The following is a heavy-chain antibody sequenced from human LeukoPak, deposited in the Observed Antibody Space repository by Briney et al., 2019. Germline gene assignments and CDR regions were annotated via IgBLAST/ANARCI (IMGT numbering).Heavy chain of an antibody. V-gene: IGHV1-69*13. Sequence: GASVKVSCKASGGTFSSYAISWVRQAPGQGLEWMGGIIPIFGTANYAQKFQGRVTITADESTSTAYVELSSLRSEDTAVYYCARVVIAVAGTGASDYWGQGTLVTVSS. D-gene: IGHD6-19*01. CDR3: ARVVIAVAGTGASDY. J-gene: IGHJ4*02. CDR1: GGTFSSYA. CDR2: IIPIFGTA.